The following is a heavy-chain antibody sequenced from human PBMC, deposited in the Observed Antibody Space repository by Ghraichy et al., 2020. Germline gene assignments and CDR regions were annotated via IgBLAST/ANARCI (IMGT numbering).Heavy chain of an antibody. CDR2: INHGGST. Sequence: SETLSLTCDVYGESFSAYFRSWIRQPPGKGLEWIGEINHGGSTNYNPSLKRRVTISVDTSKNQFSLRLSSVTAADTAVYYCATARYCAGGSCPPYFDSWGQGTLVTVSS. CDR3: ATARYCAGGSCPPYFDS. V-gene: IGHV4-34*01. CDR1: GESFSAYF. J-gene: IGHJ4*02. D-gene: IGHD2-15*01.